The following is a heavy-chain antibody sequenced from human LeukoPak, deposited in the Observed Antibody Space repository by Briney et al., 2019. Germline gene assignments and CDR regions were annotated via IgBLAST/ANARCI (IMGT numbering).Heavy chain of an antibody. V-gene: IGHV3-30*03. J-gene: IGHJ4*02. Sequence: GGSLRLSCAASAFTFSSYGMHWVRQAPGKGLEWVAVISNDGTNQYYGDSVKGRFTISRDNSKSTLYLQMSSLRSDDTAVYYCVRDPYFGVVVTALSDYWGQGTLVTVSS. D-gene: IGHD2-21*02. CDR1: AFTFSSYG. CDR2: ISNDGTNQ. CDR3: VRDPYFGVVVTALSDY.